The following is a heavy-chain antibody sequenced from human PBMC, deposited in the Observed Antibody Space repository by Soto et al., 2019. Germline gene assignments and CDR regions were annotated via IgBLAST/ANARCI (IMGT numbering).Heavy chain of an antibody. V-gene: IGHV1-69*13. Sequence: ASVKVSCKASGGTFSSYAISWVRQAPGQGLEWMGGIIPIFGTANYAQKFQGRVTITADESTSTAYMELSSLRSEDTAVYYCAREGYDILTGYYYYWGQGTLVTVSS. CDR2: IIPIFGTA. CDR3: AREGYDILTGYYYY. J-gene: IGHJ4*02. CDR1: GGTFSSYA. D-gene: IGHD3-9*01.